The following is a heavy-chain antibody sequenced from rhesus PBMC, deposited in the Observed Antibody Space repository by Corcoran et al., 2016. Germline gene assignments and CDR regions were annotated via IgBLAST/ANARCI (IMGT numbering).Heavy chain of an antibody. CDR3: ARLLGYWSGGVCYTIDY. V-gene: IGHV4-80*01. CDR1: GASIRSYW. J-gene: IGHJ4*01. D-gene: IGHD2-8*01. Sequence: QVQLQESGPGLVNPSETLSLTCAVSGASIRSYWWSWVRQPPGKGLAWSGDISGNSGSTYYSPSLKSRVTISKDAPKNQFALKLSSVTAADTAVYYCARLLGYWSGGVCYTIDYWGQGVLVTVSS. CDR2: ISGNSGST.